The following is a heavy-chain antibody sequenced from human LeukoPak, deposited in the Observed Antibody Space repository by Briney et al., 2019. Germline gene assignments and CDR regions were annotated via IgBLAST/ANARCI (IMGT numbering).Heavy chain of an antibody. J-gene: IGHJ4*02. CDR1: GFTFNSYG. D-gene: IGHD2-2*01. CDR2: IWYDGSNK. V-gene: IGHV3-33*01. Sequence: GGSLRLSCAASGFTFNSYGMHWVRQAPGKGLEWVAVIWYDGSNKYYADSVKGRFTISRDNSKNTLYLQMNSLRAEDTAVYYCARDGGYCSSTSCPGGFDYWGQGTLVTVSS. CDR3: ARDGGYCSSTSCPGGFDY.